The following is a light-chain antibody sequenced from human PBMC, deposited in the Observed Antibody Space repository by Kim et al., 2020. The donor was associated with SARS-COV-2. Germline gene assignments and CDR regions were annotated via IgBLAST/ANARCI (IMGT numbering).Light chain of an antibody. Sequence: QLVLTQSPSASASLGASVKLTCTLSSGHNAYAIAWYQKQPEKGPRFLMRVNSNGSHNKGDGIPDRFSGSSSGPERHLIISSLQSEDEADYYCQTWDTDILVFGGGTKVTVL. J-gene: IGLJ3*02. CDR3: QTWDTDILV. V-gene: IGLV4-69*01. CDR2: VNSNGSH. CDR1: SGHNAYA.